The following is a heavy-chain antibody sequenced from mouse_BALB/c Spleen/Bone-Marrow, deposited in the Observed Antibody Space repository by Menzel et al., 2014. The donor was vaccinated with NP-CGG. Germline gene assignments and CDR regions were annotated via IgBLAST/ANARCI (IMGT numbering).Heavy chain of an antibody. Sequence: EVQRVESGAELVKPGASVKLSCTASGFNIKDTYMHWVKQRPEQGLEWIGRIDPANGNTKYDPKFQGKATITADTSSNTAFLQLSSLTSEDTAVYYCGGVWGTYYYHAMGYWGQGTSVTVSS. D-gene: IGHD5-1*01. CDR2: IDPANGNT. CDR1: GFNIKDTY. CDR3: GGVWGTYYYHAMGY. J-gene: IGHJ4*01. V-gene: IGHV14-3*02.